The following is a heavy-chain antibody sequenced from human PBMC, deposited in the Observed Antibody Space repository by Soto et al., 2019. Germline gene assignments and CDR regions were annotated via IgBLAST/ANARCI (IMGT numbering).Heavy chain of an antibody. D-gene: IGHD6-13*01. CDR2: ISAYNGNT. J-gene: IGHJ6*02. CDR3: ARRTSSSSSYYYYGMDV. CDR1: GYTFTSYG. Sequence: QVQLVQSGAEVKKPGASVKVSCEASGYTFTSYGISWVRQAPGQGLEWMGWISAYNGNTNYAQKLQGRVTMTTDTSTSTAYMELRSLRSDDTAVYYCARRTSSSSSYYYYGMDVWGQGTTVTVSS. V-gene: IGHV1-18*01.